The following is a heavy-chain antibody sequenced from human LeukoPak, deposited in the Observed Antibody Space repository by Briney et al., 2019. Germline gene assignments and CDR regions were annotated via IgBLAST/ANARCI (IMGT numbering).Heavy chain of an antibody. CDR3: VRGAGRTYYYDSSGYYY. J-gene: IGHJ4*02. Sequence: GGSLRLSCAASGFTFSDYYMSWIRQAPGKGLEWVSYISSSGSTIYYADSVKGRFTISRDNAKNSPYLQMNSLRAEDTAVYYCVRGAGRTYYYDSSGYYYWGQGTLVTVSS. CDR2: ISSSGSTI. CDR1: GFTFSDYY. V-gene: IGHV3-11*01. D-gene: IGHD3-22*01.